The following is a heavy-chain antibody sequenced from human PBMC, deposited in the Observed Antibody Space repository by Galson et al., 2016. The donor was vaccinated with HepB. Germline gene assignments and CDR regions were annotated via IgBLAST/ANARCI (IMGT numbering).Heavy chain of an antibody. D-gene: IGHD1-1*01. Sequence: IYYTGSTYHNPSLKSRITMSVDTSNNHFSLRLSSVTAADTAVYYCAKGFWNGFFDRFDLWGQGTLVTVSS. J-gene: IGHJ4*02. V-gene: IGHV4-39*02. CDR3: AKGFWNGFFDRFDL. CDR2: IYYTGST.